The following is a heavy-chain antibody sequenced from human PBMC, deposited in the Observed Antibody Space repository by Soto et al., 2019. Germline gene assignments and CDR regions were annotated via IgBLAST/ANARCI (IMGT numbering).Heavy chain of an antibody. D-gene: IGHD4-4*01. Sequence: EVQLVQSGGGLVQPGGSLRLSCVGSGFTFSEFYMNWVRQAPGKGLEWVANIRPDGSEANYVESVKGRFTTSRDNAKNSLFLQVNSLRADDSAVYYCAAWGGHDYNYWGQGILVTVSS. J-gene: IGHJ4*02. V-gene: IGHV3-7*03. CDR1: GFTFSEFY. CDR3: AAWGGHDYNY. CDR2: IRPDGSEA.